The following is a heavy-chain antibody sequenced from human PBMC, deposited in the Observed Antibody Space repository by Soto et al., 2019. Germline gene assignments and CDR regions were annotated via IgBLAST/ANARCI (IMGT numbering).Heavy chain of an antibody. V-gene: IGHV3-23*01. CDR2: ISGSGGST. Sequence: GGSLRLSCAASGFTFSSYGMHWVRQAPGKGLEWVSAISGSGGSTYYADSVKGRFTISRDNSKNTLYLQMNSLRAEDTAVYYCASRYYDSSGYKFEYFQHWGQGTLVTVSS. D-gene: IGHD3-22*01. CDR1: GFTFSSYG. J-gene: IGHJ1*01. CDR3: ASRYYDSSGYKFEYFQH.